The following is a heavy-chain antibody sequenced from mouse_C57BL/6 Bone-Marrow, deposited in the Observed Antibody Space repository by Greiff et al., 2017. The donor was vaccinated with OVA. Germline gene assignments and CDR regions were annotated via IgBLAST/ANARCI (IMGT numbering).Heavy chain of an antibody. V-gene: IGHV1-81*01. CDR1: GYTFTSYG. CDR2: IYPRSGNT. Sequence: QVHVKQSGAELARPGASVKLSCKASGYTFTSYGISWVKQRTGQGLEWIGEIYPRSGNTYYNEKFKGKATLTADKSSSTAYMVLLTLTSEDSSVYVCARSGYGYYFVYWGQGTTLTVSS. D-gene: IGHD2-2*01. CDR3: ARSGYGYYFVY. J-gene: IGHJ2*01.